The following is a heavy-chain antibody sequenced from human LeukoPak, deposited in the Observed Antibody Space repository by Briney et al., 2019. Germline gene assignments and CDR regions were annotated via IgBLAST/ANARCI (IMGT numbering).Heavy chain of an antibody. CDR1: GYTFTGYY. Sequence: GASVNVSCKPSGYTFTGYYMLLVRQAPGHPREWIGWINPNSGGTNYAQKFQGRVTMTRDTSISTAYMELSRLRSDDTAVYYCARDRYCSGRSCYGPPDYWGEGVLVSVSS. D-gene: IGHD2-15*01. CDR3: ARDRYCSGRSCYGPPDY. J-gene: IGHJ4*02. CDR2: INPNSGGT. V-gene: IGHV1-2*02.